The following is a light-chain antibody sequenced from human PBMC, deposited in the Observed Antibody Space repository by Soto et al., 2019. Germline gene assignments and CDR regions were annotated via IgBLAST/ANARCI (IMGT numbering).Light chain of an antibody. Sequence: EIVLTQSPATLSLSPGDRATLSCRASQSVGSYLGWYQQRPGQAPRLLIYDASNRATGIPARFSGSGSGTDFNLTSSSLEPEDFAVYHCQQRSDLPSTFGGGTKVEIK. CDR3: QQRSDLPST. J-gene: IGKJ4*01. CDR2: DAS. V-gene: IGKV3-11*01. CDR1: QSVGSY.